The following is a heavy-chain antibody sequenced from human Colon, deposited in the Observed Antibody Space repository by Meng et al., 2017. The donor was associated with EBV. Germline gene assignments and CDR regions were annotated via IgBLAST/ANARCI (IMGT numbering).Heavy chain of an antibody. D-gene: IGHD2-2*01. Sequence: VQVCESGGGFAEPGGSLRLSCAASGFTFSSYSMSWVRQAPGAGLEWVSTISGTTGNTNYADSVKGRFTISSDNSKSTLYLQMNSLRAEDTALYYCAKKGSPGFQPYDYWGQGTLVTVSS. CDR3: AKKGSPGFQPYDY. V-gene: IGHV3-23*01. CDR1: GFTFSSYS. J-gene: IGHJ4*02. CDR2: ISGTTGNT.